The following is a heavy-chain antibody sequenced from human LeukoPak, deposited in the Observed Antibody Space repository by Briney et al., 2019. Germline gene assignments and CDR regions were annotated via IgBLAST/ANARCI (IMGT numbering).Heavy chain of an antibody. V-gene: IGHV3-23*01. CDR1: GFTFSSDA. J-gene: IGHJ4*02. D-gene: IGHD4-17*01. Sequence: GGSLRLSCAVSGFTFSSDAMTWVRQAPGKGLEWVSSISGSGGSTYYADSVKGRFTISRDISKNTLDLQMNSLRAEDTAIYYCAKGDGDYPLDHWGQGALVTVSS. CDR2: ISGSGGST. CDR3: AKGDGDYPLDH.